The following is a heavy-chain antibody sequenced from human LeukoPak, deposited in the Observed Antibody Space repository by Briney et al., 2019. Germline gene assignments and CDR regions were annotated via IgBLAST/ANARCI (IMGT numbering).Heavy chain of an antibody. CDR2: IYYSGST. Sequence: PQTLSPTWTLSGGSLRSSTTFWGWVRQPPGRGREWIGTIYYSGSTYYNPSLKSRVTISVDSSKNQFSLRLSSVTAADTAVYYCAGGSGGYYGEYWGQGTLVTVSS. CDR1: GGSLRSSTTF. V-gene: IGHV4-39*07. CDR3: AGGSGGYYGEY. D-gene: IGHD2/OR15-2a*01. J-gene: IGHJ4*02.